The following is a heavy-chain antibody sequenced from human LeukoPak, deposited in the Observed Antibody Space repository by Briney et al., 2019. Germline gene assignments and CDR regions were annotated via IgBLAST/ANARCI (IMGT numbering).Heavy chain of an antibody. CDR3: AREAAKTHYYDSS. CDR1: GGTFSSYA. Sequence: SVKVSCKASGGTFSSYAISWVRQAPGQGLEWMGGIIPIFGTANYAQKFQGRVTITTDESTSTAYMELSSLRSEDTAVYYCAREAAKTHYYDSSWGQGTLVTVSS. V-gene: IGHV1-69*05. J-gene: IGHJ4*02. D-gene: IGHD3-22*01. CDR2: IIPIFGTA.